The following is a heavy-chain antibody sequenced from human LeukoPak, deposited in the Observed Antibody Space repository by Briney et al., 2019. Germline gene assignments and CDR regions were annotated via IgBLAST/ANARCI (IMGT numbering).Heavy chain of an antibody. J-gene: IGHJ6*03. CDR2: IYYSGST. Sequence: SETLSLTCTVSGGSISSYSWSWIRQPPGMGLEWIGYIYYSGSTNYNPSLKSRVTISIETSKKQFSLKLSSVTAADTAVYYCARASIPNYYYCYMDVWGKGTTVTVSS. CDR3: ARASIPNYYYCYMDV. V-gene: IGHV4-59*01. CDR1: GGSISSYS.